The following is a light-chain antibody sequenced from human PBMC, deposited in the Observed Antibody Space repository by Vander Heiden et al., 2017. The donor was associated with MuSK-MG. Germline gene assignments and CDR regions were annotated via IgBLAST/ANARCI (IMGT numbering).Light chain of an antibody. CDR3: QQYNSYSYT. J-gene: IGKJ2*01. CDR1: QSISSW. Sequence: DIQMTQSPSTLSASVGDRVTITCRASQSISSWLAWYQQKPGKAPKLLIYKASSLESRVPSRFSGSASRTEFTLTIISLHPADFPTYYCQQYNSYSYTFGQWTKLEIK. CDR2: KAS. V-gene: IGKV1-5*03.